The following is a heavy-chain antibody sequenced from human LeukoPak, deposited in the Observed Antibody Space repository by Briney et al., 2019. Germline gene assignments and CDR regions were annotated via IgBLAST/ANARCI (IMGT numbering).Heavy chain of an antibody. V-gene: IGHV4-34*01. Sequence: GSLRLSCAASGFTFSSYAMSWVRQPPVKGLEWIGEINHSGSTNYNPSLKSRVTISVDTSKNQFSLKLSSVTAADTAVYYCARGRAAAFDYWGQGTLVTVSS. CDR2: INHSGST. J-gene: IGHJ4*02. CDR3: ARGRAAAFDY. D-gene: IGHD2-2*01. CDR1: GFTFSSYA.